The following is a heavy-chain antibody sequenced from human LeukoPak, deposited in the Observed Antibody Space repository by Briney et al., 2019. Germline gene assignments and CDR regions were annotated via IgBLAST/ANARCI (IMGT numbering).Heavy chain of an antibody. J-gene: IGHJ3*02. CDR2: INGDGSIT. CDR3: ARAGNGFDI. V-gene: IGHV3-74*01. Sequence: GGSLRLSCAASGFSFSRYWIHWVRQAPGGGLVCVSGINGDGSITTYADSVRGRFTISRDNAKNTLYLQMNSLRAEDTAVYYCARAGNGFDIWGRGTMVTVSS. CDR1: GFSFSRYW.